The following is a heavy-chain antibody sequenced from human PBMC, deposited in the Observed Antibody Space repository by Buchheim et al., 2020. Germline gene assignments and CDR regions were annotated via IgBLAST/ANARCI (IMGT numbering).Heavy chain of an antibody. CDR1: GYTFTNYV. CDR3: ARVSRVTFLRGSLPRHIDY. D-gene: IGHD3-10*01. J-gene: IGHJ4*02. CDR2: ISPYSANT. Sequence: QVQLVQSGAEVKRPGASVQVSCRASGYTFTNYVISWMRQAPGQGLEWMGWISPYSANTHYAQKLQGRVTMTTDTSTNTAYMDLGSLTSDDTAIYYCARVSRVTFLRGSLPRHIDYWGQGTL. V-gene: IGHV1-18*01.